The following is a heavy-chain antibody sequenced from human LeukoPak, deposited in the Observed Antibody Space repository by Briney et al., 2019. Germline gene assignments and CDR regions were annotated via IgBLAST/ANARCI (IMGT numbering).Heavy chain of an antibody. CDR1: GFTFSSYG. J-gene: IGHJ6*02. D-gene: IGHD6-13*01. Sequence: PGRSLRLSCAASGFTFSSYGMHWVRQAPGKGLEWVAVIWYDGSNKYYADSVKGRFTISRDNSKNTLYLQMNSLRAEDTAVYYCARASSSWYGYYYGMDVWGQGTTVTVSS. CDR3: ARASSSWYGYYYGMDV. V-gene: IGHV3-33*01. CDR2: IWYDGSNK.